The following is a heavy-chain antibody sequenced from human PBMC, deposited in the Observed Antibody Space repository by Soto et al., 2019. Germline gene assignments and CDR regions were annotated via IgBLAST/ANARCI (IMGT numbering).Heavy chain of an antibody. CDR3: TPQGLKYTRGWYEFSD. D-gene: IGHD6-19*01. V-gene: IGHV3-15*07. J-gene: IGHJ4*02. CDR1: GFTFSNDW. CDR2: INSKTDGGTT. Sequence: EVQLVESGGGLVKPGGSLRLSCAASGFTFSNDWMNWVRQAPGKGLEWVGRINSKTDGGTTDYAAPVKGRFTSSSDDSKNTLNLQMNSLKTEDTAVYYCTPQGLKYTRGWYEFSDWGQGTLVTVSS.